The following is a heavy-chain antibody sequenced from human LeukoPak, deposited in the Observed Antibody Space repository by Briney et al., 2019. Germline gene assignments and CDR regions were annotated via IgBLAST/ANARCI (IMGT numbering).Heavy chain of an antibody. J-gene: IGHJ4*02. D-gene: IGHD3-9*01. CDR1: GYTFTSYA. CDR2: INAGNGNT. CDR3: ARVHYDILTGYYIKQVGGYFDY. V-gene: IGHV1-3*01. Sequence: ASVKVSCKASGYTFTSYAMHWVRQAPGQRLEWMGWINAGNGNTKYSQKFQGRVTVTRDTSASTACMELSSLRSEDTAVYYCARVHYDILTGYYIKQVGGYFDYWGQGTLVTVSS.